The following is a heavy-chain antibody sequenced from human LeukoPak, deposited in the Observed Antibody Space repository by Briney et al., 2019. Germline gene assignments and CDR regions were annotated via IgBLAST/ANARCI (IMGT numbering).Heavy chain of an antibody. V-gene: IGHV3-30*02. J-gene: IGHJ5*02. CDR2: IRYDASNK. CDR3: ARAHSSSGNWFDP. Sequence: GGSLRLSCAASEFTFSTYGRHWVRQAPGKGLEWVAFIRYDASNKYYADSVKGRFTISRDNSKNTLYLQMNSLRAEDTAVYYCARAHSSSGNWFDPWGQGTLVTVSS. D-gene: IGHD3-22*01. CDR1: EFTFSTYG.